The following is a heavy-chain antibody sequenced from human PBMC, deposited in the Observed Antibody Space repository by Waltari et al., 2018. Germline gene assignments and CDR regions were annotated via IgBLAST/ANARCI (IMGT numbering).Heavy chain of an antibody. V-gene: IGHV1-69*04. Sequence: QVQLVQSGAEVKKPGSSVKVSCKASGGTFSSYAISWVRQAPGQGLAWMGGIIPILGIANYAQKFQGRVTITADESTSTAYMELSSLRSEDTAVYYCARDQVEWVAAAGTSLRAFDIWGQGTMVTVSS. CDR2: IIPILGIA. CDR3: ARDQVEWVAAAGTSLRAFDI. D-gene: IGHD6-13*01. CDR1: GGTFSSYA. J-gene: IGHJ3*02.